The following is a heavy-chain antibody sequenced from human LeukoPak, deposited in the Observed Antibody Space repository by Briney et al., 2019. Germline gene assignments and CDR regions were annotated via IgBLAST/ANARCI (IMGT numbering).Heavy chain of an antibody. CDR2: ISGDGDST. V-gene: IGHV3-43*02. Sequence: GGSLRLSCVTSRFTFDDYAMHWVRQAPGKGLEWVSLISGDGDSTYNADSVKGRFTISRDNSKNSLYLHMNSLRTEDTALYYCAKDNHPDAFDIWGQGTMVTVSS. CDR3: AKDNHPDAFDI. J-gene: IGHJ3*02. CDR1: RFTFDDYA.